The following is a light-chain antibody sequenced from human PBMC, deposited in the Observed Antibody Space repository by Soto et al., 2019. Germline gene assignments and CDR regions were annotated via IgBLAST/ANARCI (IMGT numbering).Light chain of an antibody. V-gene: IGKV3-20*01. J-gene: IGKJ3*01. Sequence: EIVLTQSPGTLSLSPGERAILSCRASQRVSGNYLAWYQQKPGQAPRLLFYDASSRATGIPDRFSGSGSGTDFTLTISRLEPDDFAVYYCQQYGSLLFTFGPGTNVDIK. CDR2: DAS. CDR1: QRVSGNY. CDR3: QQYGSLLFT.